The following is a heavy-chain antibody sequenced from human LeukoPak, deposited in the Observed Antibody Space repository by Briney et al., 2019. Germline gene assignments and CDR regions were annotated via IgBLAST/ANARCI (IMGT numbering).Heavy chain of an antibody. V-gene: IGHV1-2*02. D-gene: IGHD3-10*01. Sequence: ASVKVSCKASGYTFTGYYMHWVRQAPGQGLEWMGWINPNSGGTNYAQKFQGRVTITRDTSISTAYMELSRLRSDDTAVYYCARPHYYGSGSYDYWGQGTLVTVSS. CDR2: INPNSGGT. CDR3: ARPHYYGSGSYDY. CDR1: GYTFTGYY. J-gene: IGHJ4*02.